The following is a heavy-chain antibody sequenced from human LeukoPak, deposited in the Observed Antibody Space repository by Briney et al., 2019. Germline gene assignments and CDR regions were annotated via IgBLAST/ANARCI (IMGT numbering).Heavy chain of an antibody. CDR3: ARDATDYGDYPGPGYFDL. CDR1: GFTFSSYA. V-gene: IGHV3-30-3*01. J-gene: IGHJ2*01. CDR2: ISYDGSNK. Sequence: GGSLRLSCAASGFTFSSYAMHWVRQAPGKGLEWVAVISYDGSNKYHADSVKGRFTISRDNSKNTLYLQMNSLRAEDTAVYYCARDATDYGDYPGPGYFDLWGRGTLVTVSS. D-gene: IGHD4-17*01.